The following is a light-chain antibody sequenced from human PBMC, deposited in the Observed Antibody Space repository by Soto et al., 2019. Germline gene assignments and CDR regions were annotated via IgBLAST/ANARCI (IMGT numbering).Light chain of an antibody. CDR3: QQYNSWPPYT. CDR1: QSVSSN. J-gene: IGKJ5*01. Sequence: VVMTQSPSTVSVSPGERATLSCRASQSVSSNLAWYQQKPGQAPRLLIYGASTRATGTPARFSGSGSGTEFTLTISSLQSEDFAVYYCQQYNSWPPYTFGQGTRLEIK. CDR2: GAS. V-gene: IGKV3-15*01.